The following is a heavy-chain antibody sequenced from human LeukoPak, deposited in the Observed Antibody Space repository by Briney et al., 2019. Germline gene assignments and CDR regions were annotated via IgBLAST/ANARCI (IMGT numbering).Heavy chain of an antibody. CDR1: GLTFTSYA. CDR2: ISGSGGST. V-gene: IGHV3-23*01. J-gene: IGHJ6*02. Sequence: GGSLRLSCAASGLTFTSYAMNWVRQAPGKGLEWVSGISGSGGSTYYADSVKGRFTISRDNSKKTVSLQMNSLRAEDTAVYYCATGTRVYCDTSGYYYEGAWGQGTTVTVSS. CDR3: ATGTRVYCDTSGYYYEGA. D-gene: IGHD3-22*01.